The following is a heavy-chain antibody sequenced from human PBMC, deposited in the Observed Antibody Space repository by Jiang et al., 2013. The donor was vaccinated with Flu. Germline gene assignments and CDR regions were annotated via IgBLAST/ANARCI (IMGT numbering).Heavy chain of an antibody. V-gene: IGHV1-69*06. D-gene: IGHD3/OR15-3a*01. J-gene: IGHJ5*01. CDR3: ARDGTGYGSSWFVS. CDR2: MMPIFDTT. Sequence: VQLVESGAEVKKPGSSVKVSCKVSGDSFSSYAMNWVRQAPGQGLEWMGGMMPIFDTTNYAQKFQGRVTITADKSTSTAYMELSSLRSEDTAMYYCARDGTGYGSSWFVSWGQGTLVTVSS. CDR1: GDSFSSYA.